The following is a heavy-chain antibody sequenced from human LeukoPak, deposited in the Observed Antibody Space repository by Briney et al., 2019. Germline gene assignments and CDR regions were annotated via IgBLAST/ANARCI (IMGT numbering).Heavy chain of an antibody. CDR3: ASSVGATTSFDY. CDR2: IYYSGST. V-gene: IGHV4-59*08. J-gene: IGHJ4*02. D-gene: IGHD1-26*01. CDR1: GGSISSYY. Sequence: SETLSLTCTVSGGSISSYYWSWIRQPPGKGLEWIGYIYYSGSTNYNPSLKSRVTISVDTSKNQFSLKLSSVTAADTAVYYCASSVGATTSFDYWGQGTLDTVSS.